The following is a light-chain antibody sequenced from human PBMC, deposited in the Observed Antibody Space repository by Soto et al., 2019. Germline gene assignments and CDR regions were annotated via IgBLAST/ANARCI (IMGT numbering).Light chain of an antibody. CDR3: QQRSTH. CDR1: QSIDDH. J-gene: IGKJ4*01. Sequence: EIVLTQSPATLSLSPGERGTLSCRASQSIDDHLAWYQQKPGQAPRLLIYDASKRAAGIPTRFSGSGSGKDFPLPISTLEPEDFGVSYCQQRSTHFGGGTKV. V-gene: IGKV3-11*01. CDR2: DAS.